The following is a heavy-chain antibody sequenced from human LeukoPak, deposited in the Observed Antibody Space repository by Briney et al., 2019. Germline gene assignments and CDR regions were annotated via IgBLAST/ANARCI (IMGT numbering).Heavy chain of an antibody. CDR3: ARIPGGYYYGMDV. CDR1: GFTFSSYW. CDR2: ISSRSSNI. D-gene: IGHD3-16*01. Sequence: GGSLRLSCAASGFTFSSYWMNWARQAPGKGLEWVSYISSRSSNIYYADSVKGRFTISRDNAKNSLYLQMNSLRDEDTAVYYCARIPGGYYYGMDVWGQGTTVTVSS. V-gene: IGHV3-48*02. J-gene: IGHJ6*02.